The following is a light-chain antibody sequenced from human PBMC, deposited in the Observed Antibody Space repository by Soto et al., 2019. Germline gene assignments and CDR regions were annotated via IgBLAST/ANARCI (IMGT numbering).Light chain of an antibody. CDR2: WAS. CDR3: QQYDNWPIT. CDR1: QSVLYSSNNKSY. V-gene: IGKV4-1*01. J-gene: IGKJ5*01. Sequence: DNVMTPAPESLAVSLGERASINCKASQSVLYSSNNKSYLAWYQQKPGQPPKLLIYWASTRESGVPDRFSGSGSGTEFTLIISSLQSEDSAVYYCQQYDNWPITFGQGTRLEIK.